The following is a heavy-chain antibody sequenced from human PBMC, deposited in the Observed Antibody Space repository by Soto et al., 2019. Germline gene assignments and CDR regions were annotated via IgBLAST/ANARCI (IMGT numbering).Heavy chain of an antibody. CDR2: IQQDGSEK. CDR1: GSTFSTYG. Sequence: PGGSLRLSCAASGSTFSTYGRSWVRQIPGKGLEWVANIQQDGSEKYYVDSVKGRFTISRDNAENSLFLQMNSLRVEDTAVYYCARDRGWNIVVLPASFDFWGQGALVTVSS. J-gene: IGHJ4*02. V-gene: IGHV3-7*01. D-gene: IGHD2-15*01. CDR3: ARDRGWNIVVLPASFDF.